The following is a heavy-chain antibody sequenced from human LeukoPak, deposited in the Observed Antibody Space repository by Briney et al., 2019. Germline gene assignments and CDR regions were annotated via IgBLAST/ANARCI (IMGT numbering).Heavy chain of an antibody. V-gene: IGHV4-39*07. D-gene: IGHD1-26*01. CDR2: INHSGST. CDR3: ARVPRSGSYSSY. CDR1: GGSISSSSYY. J-gene: IGHJ4*02. Sequence: SETLSLTCTVSGGSISSSSYYWSWIRQPPGKGLEWIGEINHSGSTNYNPSLKSRVTISVDTSKNQFSLKLSSVTAADTAVYYCARVPRSGSYSSYWGQGTLVTVSS.